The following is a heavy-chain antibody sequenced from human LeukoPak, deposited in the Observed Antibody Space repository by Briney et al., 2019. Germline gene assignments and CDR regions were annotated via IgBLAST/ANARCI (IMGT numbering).Heavy chain of an antibody. CDR1: GFTFSSYW. CDR2: INSDGSST. J-gene: IGHJ5*02. D-gene: IGHD4-11*01. CDR3: ARGPRVTNNWFDP. V-gene: IGHV3-74*01. Sequence: PGGSLRLSCAASGFTFSSYWMHWVRQAPGKGLVWVSRINSDGSSTSYADSVTGRFTISRDNAKHTLDLQMNSLRAEDTAVYYCARGPRVTNNWFDPWGQGTLVTVSS.